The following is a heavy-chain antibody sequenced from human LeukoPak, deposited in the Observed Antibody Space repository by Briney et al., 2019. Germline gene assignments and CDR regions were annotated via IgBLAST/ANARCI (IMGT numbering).Heavy chain of an antibody. J-gene: IGHJ3*02. CDR3: ASLKNYYDSSGYLVTDAFDI. D-gene: IGHD3-22*01. V-gene: IGHV1-18*01. Sequence: ASVKVSCKASGYTFTSYGITWVRQAPGQGLEWMGWISTYNGNTNYAQKLQGRVTMTTDTSTSTAYMELRSLRSDDTAVYYCASLKNYYDSSGYLVTDAFDIWGQGTMVTVSS. CDR2: ISTYNGNT. CDR1: GYTFTSYG.